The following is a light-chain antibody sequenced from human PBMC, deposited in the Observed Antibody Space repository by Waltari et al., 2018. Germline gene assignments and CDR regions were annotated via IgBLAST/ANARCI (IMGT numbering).Light chain of an antibody. Sequence: QSALTQPRSVSGSPGQSVPISCTGTTSDVGYYNYFSWYQQHPGKAPKLMIYDVIERPSGVPDRFSGSKSGNTASLTISGLQAEDEADYYCCSYTGNYLRVFGGGTKLTVL. CDR3: CSYTGNYLRV. J-gene: IGLJ2*01. CDR1: TSDVGYYNY. CDR2: DVI. V-gene: IGLV2-11*01.